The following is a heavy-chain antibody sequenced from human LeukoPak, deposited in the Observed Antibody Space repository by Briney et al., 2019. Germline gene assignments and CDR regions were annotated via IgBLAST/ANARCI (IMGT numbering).Heavy chain of an antibody. J-gene: IGHJ4*02. Sequence: GASVKVSCKASGGTFSSYAISWVRQAPGQGLEWMGGIIPIFGTANYAQKFQGRVTITADESTSTAYMELSSLRSEDTAVYYCARGRGDIVVVPAAMVGFLFDYWGQGTLVTVSS. CDR3: ARGRGDIVVVPAAMVGFLFDY. CDR1: GGTFSSYA. CDR2: IIPIFGTA. V-gene: IGHV1-69*13. D-gene: IGHD2-2*01.